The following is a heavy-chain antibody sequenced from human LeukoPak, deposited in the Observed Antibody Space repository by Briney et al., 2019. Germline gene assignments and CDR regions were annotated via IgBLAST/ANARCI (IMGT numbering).Heavy chain of an antibody. CDR1: GFTFSSYA. Sequence: PGGSLRLSRAASGFTFSSYAMSWVRQAPGKGLEWVSAISGSGGSTYYADSVKGRFTISRDNSKNTLYLQMNSLRAEDTAVYYCAKVNSSSWYYAAPASFDYWGQGTLVTVSS. J-gene: IGHJ4*02. V-gene: IGHV3-23*01. D-gene: IGHD6-13*01. CDR3: AKVNSSSWYYAAPASFDY. CDR2: ISGSGGST.